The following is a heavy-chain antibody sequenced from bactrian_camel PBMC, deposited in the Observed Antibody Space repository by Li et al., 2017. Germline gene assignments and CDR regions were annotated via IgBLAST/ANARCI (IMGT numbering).Heavy chain of an antibody. J-gene: IGHJ6*01. D-gene: IGHD3*01. CDR2: ISSDGKNI. Sequence: HVQLVESGGGLVQPGGSLRLSCAASGFAFGSYSMAWVRQAPGKGLEWVSTISSDGKNIHYADSVKGRFTISQDNAKNTLYLQMNSLKPEDTAMYYCAALSGDISAIQALAAQSMIPLFGYWGQGTQVTVS. CDR3: AALSGDISAIQALAAQSMIPLFGY. CDR1: GFAFGSYS. V-gene: IGHV3S6*01.